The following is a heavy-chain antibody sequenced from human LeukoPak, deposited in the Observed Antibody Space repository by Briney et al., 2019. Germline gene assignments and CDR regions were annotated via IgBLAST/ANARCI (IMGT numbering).Heavy chain of an antibody. CDR3: ARTPIVVVVAAIYYFDY. D-gene: IGHD2-15*01. V-gene: IGHV4-59*01. CDR1: GGSISSYC. CDR2: IYYSGST. J-gene: IGHJ4*02. Sequence: PSETLSLTCTVSGGSISSYCWSWIRQPPGKGLEWIGYIYYSGSTNYNPSLKSRVTISVDTSKNQFSLKLSSVTAADTAVYYCARTPIVVVVAAIYYFDYWGQGTLVTVSS.